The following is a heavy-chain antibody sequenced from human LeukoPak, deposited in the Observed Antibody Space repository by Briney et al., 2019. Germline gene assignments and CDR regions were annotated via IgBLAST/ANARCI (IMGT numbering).Heavy chain of an antibody. V-gene: IGHV3-11*01. J-gene: IGHJ4*02. CDR2: ISSSGSTI. D-gene: IGHD3-10*01. CDR1: GFTFSSYA. Sequence: GGSLRLSCAASGFTFSSYAMSWIRQAPGKGLEWVSYISSSGSTIYYADSVKGRFTISRDNAKNSLYLQMNSLRAEDTAVYYCARDAITMVRGVKYWGQGTLVTVSS. CDR3: ARDAITMVRGVKY.